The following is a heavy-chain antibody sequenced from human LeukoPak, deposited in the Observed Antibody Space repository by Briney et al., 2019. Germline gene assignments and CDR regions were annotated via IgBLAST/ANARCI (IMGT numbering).Heavy chain of an antibody. CDR3: ARDDPLDKISSGWGP. CDR2: INPSGGST. V-gene: IGHV1-46*01. Sequence: ASVKVSCKASGYIFTSYYMHWVRQAPGQGLEWMGIINPSGGSTSYAQKFQGRVTMTRDTSTSTVYMGLSSLRSEDTAVYYCARDDPLDKISSGWGPWGQGTLVTVSP. D-gene: IGHD6-19*01. CDR1: GYIFTSYY. J-gene: IGHJ5*02.